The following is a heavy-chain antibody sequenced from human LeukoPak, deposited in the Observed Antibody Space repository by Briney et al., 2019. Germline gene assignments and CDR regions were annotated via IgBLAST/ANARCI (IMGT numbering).Heavy chain of an antibody. CDR1: GGTFSSYA. D-gene: IGHD6-13*01. V-gene: IGHV1-69*13. J-gene: IGHJ4*02. CDR2: IIPIFGTA. Sequence: GASVKVSCKASGGTFSSYAISWVRQAPGQGLEWMGGIIPIFGTANYAQKFQGRVTITADESTSTAYMELSSLRSEDTAVYYCARDLYSSSWYGQAHAGFDYWGQGTLVTVSS. CDR3: ARDLYSSSWYGQAHAGFDY.